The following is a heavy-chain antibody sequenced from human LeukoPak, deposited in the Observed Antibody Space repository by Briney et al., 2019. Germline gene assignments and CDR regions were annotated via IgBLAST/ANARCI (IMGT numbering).Heavy chain of an antibody. J-gene: IGHJ4*02. CDR3: AKHRRQWLERPPGSYFDY. D-gene: IGHD1-1*01. CDR2: IYYSGST. CDR1: GGSISSYY. Sequence: SETLSLTCTVSGGSISSYYWSWIRQPPGKGLEWIGYIYYSGSTNYNPSLKSRVTISVDTSKNQFSLKLSSVTAADTAVYYCAKHRRQWLERPPGSYFDYWGQGTLVTVSS. V-gene: IGHV4-59*08.